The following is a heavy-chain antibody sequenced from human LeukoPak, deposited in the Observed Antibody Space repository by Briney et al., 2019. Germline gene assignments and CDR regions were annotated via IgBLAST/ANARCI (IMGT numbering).Heavy chain of an antibody. V-gene: IGHV5-10-1*01. D-gene: IGHD7-27*01. Sequence: GESLRIFCKGSGYSFTNYWISWVRQMPGRGLEWMGRIDPSDSYTNYSPSFPGHVTISVDKSISSAHLQWSSLKASDTAVYYCATTRGDYYNYYGIDVWGQGTTVTVSS. CDR3: ATTRGDYYNYYGIDV. J-gene: IGHJ6*01. CDR2: IDPSDSYT. CDR1: GYSFTNYW.